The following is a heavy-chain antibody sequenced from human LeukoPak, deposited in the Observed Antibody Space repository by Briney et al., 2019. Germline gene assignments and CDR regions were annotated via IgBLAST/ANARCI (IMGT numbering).Heavy chain of an antibody. CDR2: IDHSGST. CDR3: ARGPPRYYDFWSGAPRAFDI. CDR1: GGSFSGYY. D-gene: IGHD3-3*01. V-gene: IGHV4-34*01. Sequence: SETLSLTCAVYGGSFSGYYWSWIRQPPGKGLEWIGEIDHSGSTNYNPSLKSRVTISVDTSKNQFSLKLSSVTAADTAVYYCARGPPRYYDFWSGAPRAFDIWGQGTMVTVSS. J-gene: IGHJ3*02.